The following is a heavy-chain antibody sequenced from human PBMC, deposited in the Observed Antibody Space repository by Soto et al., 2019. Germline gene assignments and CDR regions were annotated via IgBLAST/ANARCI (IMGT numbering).Heavy chain of an antibody. V-gene: IGHV4-31*03. CDR2: VYGSRDSGST. J-gene: IGHJ4*02. CDR1: CDSISNGCYY. Sequence: SETLSLTCTVTCDSISNGCYYWSWIRPHPGQDWVWFGYVYGSRDSGSTFYNRSLKSRITLSVDTSKTQLSLHVSAVTGAYSDVYICARMPARYSTAIDHGGQGTLVTVS. CDR3: ARMPARYSTAIDH. D-gene: IGHD2-21*02.